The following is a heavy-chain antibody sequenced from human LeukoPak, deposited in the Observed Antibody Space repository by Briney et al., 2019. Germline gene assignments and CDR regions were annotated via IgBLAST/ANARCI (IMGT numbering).Heavy chain of an antibody. Sequence: PGGSLRLSCAASGFTFDDYAMHWVRQAPGKGLEWVSGISWNSGSIGYADSVKGRFTISRDNAKNSLYLQMNSLRAEDTALYYCVLVPVATEFNYYYGMDVWGQGTTVTVSS. D-gene: IGHD2-8*02. J-gene: IGHJ6*02. V-gene: IGHV3-9*01. CDR1: GFTFDDYA. CDR3: VLVPVATEFNYYYGMDV. CDR2: ISWNSGSI.